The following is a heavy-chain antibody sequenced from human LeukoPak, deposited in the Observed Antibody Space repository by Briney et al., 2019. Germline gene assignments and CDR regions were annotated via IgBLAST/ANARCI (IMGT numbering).Heavy chain of an antibody. V-gene: IGHV1-69*05. Sequence: GASVKVSCKASGGTFSSYAISWMRQAPGQGLEWMGGIIPIFGTANYAQKFQGRVTITTDESTSTAYMELSSLRSEDTAVYYCTRAWYNWNDGRNDAFDIWGQGTMVTVSS. CDR1: GGTFSSYA. J-gene: IGHJ3*02. D-gene: IGHD1-1*01. CDR3: TRAWYNWNDGRNDAFDI. CDR2: IIPIFGTA.